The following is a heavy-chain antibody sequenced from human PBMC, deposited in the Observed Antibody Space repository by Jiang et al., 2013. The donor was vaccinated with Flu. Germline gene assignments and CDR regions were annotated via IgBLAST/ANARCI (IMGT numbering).Heavy chain of an antibody. CDR2: IYYTGTT. CDR3: ARQQFATSPLDY. Sequence: GSGLVKPSETLSLTCTVSGGSISSSSYYWDWVRQPPGKGLEWIGSIYYTGTTYYNPSLKSRVTISVDRSTHQLSLKLSSLTAADTAVYYCARQQFATSPLDYWGQG. D-gene: IGHD3-16*01. CDR1: GGSISSSSYY. J-gene: IGHJ4*02. V-gene: IGHV4-39*01.